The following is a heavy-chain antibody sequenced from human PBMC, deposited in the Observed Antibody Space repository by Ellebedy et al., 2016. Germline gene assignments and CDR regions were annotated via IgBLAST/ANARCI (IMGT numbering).Heavy chain of an antibody. Sequence: GGSLRLSXAASGFTVSTNYMSWVRQAPGKGLEWVSVLYSGGYTNYADSVGGRFTISRDDSKNTVFLQMNSLRAEDTAVYYCARDYIGAGYHSDSSGHYKVHYFDYWGQGTLVTVSS. CDR1: GFTVSTNY. J-gene: IGHJ4*02. CDR2: LYSGGYT. CDR3: ARDYIGAGYHSDSSGHYKVHYFDY. D-gene: IGHD3-22*01. V-gene: IGHV3-53*01.